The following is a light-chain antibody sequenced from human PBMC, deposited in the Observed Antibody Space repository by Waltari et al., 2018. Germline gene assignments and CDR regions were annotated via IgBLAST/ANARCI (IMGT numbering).Light chain of an antibody. J-gene: IGLJ1*01. CDR3: SAYTRSGTYV. Sequence: QSALTQAASVSGSPGQSITISCTGPSSDVGGYNSVSWYQQHPGKAPKVLIYDVTNRPSGVSNRFSGSKSGNTASLTISGLQAEDEADYYCSAYTRSGTYVFGTGTKVTVL. CDR1: SSDVGGYNS. V-gene: IGLV2-14*03. CDR2: DVT.